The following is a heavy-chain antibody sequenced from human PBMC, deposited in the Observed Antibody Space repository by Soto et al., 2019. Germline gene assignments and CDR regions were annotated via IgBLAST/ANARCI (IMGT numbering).Heavy chain of an antibody. Sequence: QITLKESGPTLVKPTQTLTLTCTFSGFSLSTSGVGVGWIRQPPGKALEWLALIYWDDDKRYSPSLKSRLTITKDTSKNQVVLTMTNMDPVDTATYYCAHATVAVARIGDWFDPWGHGTLVTVSS. V-gene: IGHV2-5*02. CDR2: IYWDDDK. D-gene: IGHD6-19*01. CDR3: AHATVAVARIGDWFDP. J-gene: IGHJ5*02. CDR1: GFSLSTSGVG.